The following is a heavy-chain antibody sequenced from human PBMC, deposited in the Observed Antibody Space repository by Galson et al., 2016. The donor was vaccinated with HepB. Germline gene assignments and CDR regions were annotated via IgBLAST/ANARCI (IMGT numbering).Heavy chain of an antibody. Sequence: SLRLSCAASGFPFSDHYLDWVRQVTGKGLEWLGRSRNKASGFATHYAASVKGRFTISRDESNNTLYLQINSLKIEDTAVYYCARVGGASVWGQGTLVTVSS. CDR2: SRNKASGFAT. V-gene: IGHV3-72*01. CDR3: ARVGGASV. CDR1: GFPFSDHY. J-gene: IGHJ4*02. D-gene: IGHD1-26*01.